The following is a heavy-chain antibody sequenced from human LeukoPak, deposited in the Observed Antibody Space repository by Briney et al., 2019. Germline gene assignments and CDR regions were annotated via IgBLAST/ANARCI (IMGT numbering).Heavy chain of an antibody. D-gene: IGHD6-13*01. V-gene: IGHV4-4*07. CDR3: ARYRLMWDSIAAAARRGWFDP. CDR1: GGSISSYY. J-gene: IGHJ5*02. Sequence: SETLSLTCTVSGGSISSYYWSWIRQPAGKGLEWIGRIYTSGSTNYNPSLKSRVTMSVDTSKYQFSLKLSSVTAADTAVYYCARYRLMWDSIAAAARRGWFDPWGQGTLVTVSS. CDR2: IYTSGST.